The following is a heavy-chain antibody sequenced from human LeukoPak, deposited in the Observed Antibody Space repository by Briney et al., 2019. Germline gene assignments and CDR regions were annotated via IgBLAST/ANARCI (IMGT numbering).Heavy chain of an antibody. J-gene: IGHJ3*02. Sequence: GGSLILSCAASGFTFSSYGMHWVRQAPGKGLEWVAFIRYDGSNKYYADSVKGRFTISRDNSKNTLYVQMNSLRAEDTAVYYCARAPRGSSGSYNAFDIWGQGTMVTVSS. CDR2: IRYDGSNK. D-gene: IGHD6-19*01. V-gene: IGHV3-30*02. CDR3: ARAPRGSSGSYNAFDI. CDR1: GFTFSSYG.